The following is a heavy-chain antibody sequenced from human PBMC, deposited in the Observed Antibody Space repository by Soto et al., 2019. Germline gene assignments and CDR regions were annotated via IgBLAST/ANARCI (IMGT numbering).Heavy chain of an antibody. CDR1: GFIFHNYA. Sequence: QPGGSLRLSCTASGFIFHNYAMHWVRQAPGKGLEWLSGISWDSETLDYADSVRGRFTISRDNAKNSLYLQMSSLRPEDTAVYYCAKLYYSETSGHFDSWGQGT. D-gene: IGHD3-22*01. CDR3: AKLYYSETSGHFDS. J-gene: IGHJ4*02. CDR2: ISWDSETL. V-gene: IGHV3-9*01.